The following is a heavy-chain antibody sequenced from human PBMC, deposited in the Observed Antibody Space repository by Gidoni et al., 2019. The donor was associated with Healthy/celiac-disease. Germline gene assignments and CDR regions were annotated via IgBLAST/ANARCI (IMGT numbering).Heavy chain of an antibody. CDR1: GFSLSNARMG. D-gene: IGHD3-3*01. CDR2: IFSNDEK. CDR3: ARIREYDFWSGYFYYYYMDV. J-gene: IGHJ6*03. V-gene: IGHV2-26*01. Sequence: QVTLKESGPVLVKPTETLTLTCTVSGFSLSNARMGVSWIRQPPGKALEWLAHIFSNDEKSYSTSLKSRLTISKDTSKSQVVLTMTSMDPVDTATYYCARIREYDFWSGYFYYYYMDVWGKGTTVTVSS.